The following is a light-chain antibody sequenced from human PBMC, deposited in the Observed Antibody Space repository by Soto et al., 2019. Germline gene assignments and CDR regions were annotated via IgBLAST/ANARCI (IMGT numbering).Light chain of an antibody. Sequence: DIQMTQSPSTLSASVGDRVTITCRASQSISMFLAWYQQKPGKAPKLLIYDASNSESGVPSRFRGSGSGTEFSLTISNLQPDDFATYYCQHYKSYPWTFGQGTKVDIK. CDR3: QHYKSYPWT. J-gene: IGKJ1*01. CDR1: QSISMF. CDR2: DAS. V-gene: IGKV1-5*01.